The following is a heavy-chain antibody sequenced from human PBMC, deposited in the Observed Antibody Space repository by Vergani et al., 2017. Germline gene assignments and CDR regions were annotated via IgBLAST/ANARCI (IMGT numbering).Heavy chain of an antibody. CDR3: ANDSKDLIAFDY. CDR1: GFTFDDYT. Sequence: EVQLVESGGVVVQPGGSLRLSCAASGFTFDDYTMHWVRQAPGKGLEWVSLISWDGGSTYYADSVKGRFTISRDNSKNSLYLQMNSLRTEDTALYYCANDSKDLIAFDYWGQGTLVTVSS. CDR2: ISWDGGST. V-gene: IGHV3-43*01. J-gene: IGHJ4*02. D-gene: IGHD2-21*01.